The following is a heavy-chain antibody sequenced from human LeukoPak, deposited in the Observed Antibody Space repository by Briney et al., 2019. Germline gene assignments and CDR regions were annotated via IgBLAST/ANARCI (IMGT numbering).Heavy chain of an antibody. D-gene: IGHD3-22*01. CDR2: IYTSGST. CDR1: GGSISSYY. Sequence: SETLSLTCTVSGGSISSYYWSWIRQPAGKGLEWIGRIYTSGSTNYSPSLKSRVTMSVDTSKSQFSLKLSSVTAADTAVYYCARDVSLYYDSSGYYYAYFDYWGQGTLVTVSS. J-gene: IGHJ4*02. V-gene: IGHV4-4*07. CDR3: ARDVSLYYDSSGYYYAYFDY.